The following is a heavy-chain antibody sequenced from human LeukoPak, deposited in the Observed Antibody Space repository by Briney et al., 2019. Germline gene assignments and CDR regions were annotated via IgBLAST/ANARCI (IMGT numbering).Heavy chain of an antibody. CDR2: MNPNSGNT. CDR1: GYSFSSYE. D-gene: IGHD3-10*01. Sequence: ASVKVSCKTSGYSFSSYEINWVRQPPGQGLEWMGWMNPNSGNTAYAQMFQGRITMTRDASIRTAYMELNSLRSEDTAVYYCVRLFVQEPSGWFDPWGQGTLVTVS. J-gene: IGHJ5*02. V-gene: IGHV1-8*01. CDR3: VRLFVQEPSGWFDP.